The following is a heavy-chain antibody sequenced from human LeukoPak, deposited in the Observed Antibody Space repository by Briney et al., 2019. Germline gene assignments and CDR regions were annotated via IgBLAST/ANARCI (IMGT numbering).Heavy chain of an antibody. CDR1: GYTFTNYG. CDR3: ARGPLRLYSYDSSANYFRWFDP. Sequence: ASVKVSCKASGYTFTNYGIHWVRQAPGQGLEWMGWISAYNGNTNSAQELQGRVTMTTDTSTSTAYMELRSLRSDDTAVYYCARGPLRLYSYDSSANYFRWFDPWGQGTLVTVSS. D-gene: IGHD3-22*01. J-gene: IGHJ5*02. CDR2: ISAYNGNT. V-gene: IGHV1-18*01.